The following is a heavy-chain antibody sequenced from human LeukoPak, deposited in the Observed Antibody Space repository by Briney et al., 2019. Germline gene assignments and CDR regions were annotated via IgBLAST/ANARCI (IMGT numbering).Heavy chain of an antibody. CDR2: IGGSDGST. Sequence: GGSLRLSCAASGFTFSAFAMTWVRQAPGKGLEWVAVIGGSDGSTYYADSVKGRFSISRDNSKSTLYLQMSSLRPEDAAVYYCAKRARDVPKTADYDYWGQGALVTVSS. CDR3: AKRARDVPKTADYDY. V-gene: IGHV3-23*01. J-gene: IGHJ4*02. D-gene: IGHD2-21*02. CDR1: GFTFSAFA.